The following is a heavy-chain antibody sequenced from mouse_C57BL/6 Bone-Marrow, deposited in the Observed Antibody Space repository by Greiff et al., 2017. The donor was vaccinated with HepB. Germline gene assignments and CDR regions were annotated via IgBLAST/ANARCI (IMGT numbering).Heavy chain of an antibody. CDR2: IYPGNSDT. CDR1: GYTFTSYW. J-gene: IGHJ1*03. D-gene: IGHD2-2*01. V-gene: IGHV1-5*01. CDR3: TRPHSTMVTTRADWYFDV. Sequence: EVQLVESGTVLARPGASVKMSCKTSGYTFTSYWMHWVKQRPGQGLEWIGAIYPGNSDTSYNQKFKGKAKLTAVTSASTAYMELSSLTNEDSAVYYCTRPHSTMVTTRADWYFDVWGTGTTVTVSS.